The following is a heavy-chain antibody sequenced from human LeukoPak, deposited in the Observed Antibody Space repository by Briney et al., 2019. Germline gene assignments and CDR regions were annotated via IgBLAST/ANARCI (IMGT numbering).Heavy chain of an antibody. Sequence: GGSLGLSCGASGFTFSSYTMIWVRQAPGMGLEWVSSIISSRTSIYYADSVKGRFTISRDNAKNSLYLQMNSLRAEDTSVYYCATEGRSTTPGYWGQGTLVIVSS. CDR2: IISSRTSI. CDR3: ATEGRSTTPGY. J-gene: IGHJ4*02. CDR1: GFTFSSYT. V-gene: IGHV3-21*01. D-gene: IGHD6-13*01.